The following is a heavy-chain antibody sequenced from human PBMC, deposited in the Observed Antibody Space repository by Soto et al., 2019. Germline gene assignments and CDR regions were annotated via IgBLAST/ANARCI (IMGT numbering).Heavy chain of an antibody. CDR2: ISAYNGNT. CDR1: GYTFASYA. J-gene: IGHJ4*02. D-gene: IGHD3-22*01. V-gene: IGHV1-18*01. CDR3: ARVQGYYDSSGYYY. Sequence: ASVKVSCKASGYTFASYAISWMRQAPGQGLEWMGWISAYNGNTNYAQKFQGRVTITADESTSTAYMELSSLRSEDTAVYYCARVQGYYDSSGYYYWGQGTLVTVS.